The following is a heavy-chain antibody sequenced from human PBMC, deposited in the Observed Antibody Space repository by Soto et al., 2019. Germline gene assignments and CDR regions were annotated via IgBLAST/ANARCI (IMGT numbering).Heavy chain of an antibody. Sequence: GGSLRLSCAASGFTFSTYWMHWVRQVPGEGLVWVSRISGSGGSTYYADSVKGRFTISRDNSKNTLYLQMNSLRAEDTAVYYCASIRYFWSGYYLLQLRRWYYGMDVWGQGTTVTVSS. CDR3: ASIRYFWSGYYLLQLRRWYYGMDV. D-gene: IGHD3-3*01. J-gene: IGHJ6*02. CDR2: ISGSGGST. CDR1: GFTFSTYW. V-gene: IGHV3-74*01.